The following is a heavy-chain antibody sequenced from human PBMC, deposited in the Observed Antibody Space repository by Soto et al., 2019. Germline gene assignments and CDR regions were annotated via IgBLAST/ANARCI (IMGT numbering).Heavy chain of an antibody. CDR3: ARRRQYCTMNIGVAHCYYTHDC. J-gene: IGHJ6*03. Sequence: GESLKISCKATGYSFTNYWIGWVRQMPGKGLEWMGTIYPGDSDTRYGPAFEGQVTISADKSITTAYLQWSSLKASDTAVYFCARRRQYCTMNIGVAHCYYTHDCCGKESRV. V-gene: IGHV5-51*01. D-gene: IGHD2-8*01. CDR2: IYPGDSDT. CDR1: GYSFTNYW.